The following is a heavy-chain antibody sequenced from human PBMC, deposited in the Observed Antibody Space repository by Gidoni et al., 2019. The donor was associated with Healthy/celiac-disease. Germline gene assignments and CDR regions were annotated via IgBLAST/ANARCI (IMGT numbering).Heavy chain of an antibody. Sequence: QVQLVESGGGVVQPGRSLRLSCAAPGFTFSSYAMHCVRQAPGKGLEWVAVISYDGSNKYYADSVKCRFTISRDNSKNTLYLQMNSLRAEDTAVYYCARDGEWLAFDYWGQGTLVTVSS. CDR1: GFTFSSYA. J-gene: IGHJ4*02. D-gene: IGHD6-19*01. CDR2: ISYDGSNK. CDR3: ARDGEWLAFDY. V-gene: IGHV3-30-3*01.